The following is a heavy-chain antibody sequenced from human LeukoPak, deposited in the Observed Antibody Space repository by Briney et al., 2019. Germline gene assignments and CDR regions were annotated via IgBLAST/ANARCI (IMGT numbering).Heavy chain of an antibody. J-gene: IGHJ6*02. Sequence: PSETLSLTCTVSGGSISSYYWSWIRQPPGKGLEWIGYIYHSGSTNYNPSLKSRVTISVDTSKNQFSLKLSSVTAADTAVYYCARVPHYYYYGMDVWGQGTTVTVSS. V-gene: IGHV4-59*01. CDR2: IYHSGST. CDR1: GGSISSYY. CDR3: ARVPHYYYYGMDV.